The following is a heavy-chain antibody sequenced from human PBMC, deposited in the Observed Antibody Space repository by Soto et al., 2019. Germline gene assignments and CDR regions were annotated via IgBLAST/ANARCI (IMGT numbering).Heavy chain of an antibody. CDR3: ARVWMGWFDP. V-gene: IGHV4-61*01. D-gene: IGHD3-3*01. CDR2: IVSSGST. Sequence: QVQLQESGPGLVKPSETLSLTCTVSGGSVSSGSYYWSWIRQPPGKGLEWIGEIVSSGSTNYNPSLKSRVTISVDTSKNQFSLKLSSVTAADTAVYYCARVWMGWFDPWGQGTLVTVSS. CDR1: GGSVSSGSYY. J-gene: IGHJ5*02.